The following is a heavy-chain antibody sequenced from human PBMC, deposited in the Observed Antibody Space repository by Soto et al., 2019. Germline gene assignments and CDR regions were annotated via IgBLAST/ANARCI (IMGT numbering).Heavy chain of an antibody. CDR2: IRSKANTYAT. V-gene: IGHV3-73*01. CDR1: GFTFSGGA. Sequence: WLSLRLSCSAAGFTFSGGARDWVRQASGKWLEWVGRIRSKANTYATAYAVSVKGRFTISRDDSRNTAYLQMNSLKTEDTAVYYCARGVYDFWSGHPKRLDYWGQGTVVTVSS. J-gene: IGHJ4*02. D-gene: IGHD3-3*01. CDR3: ARGVYDFWSGHPKRLDY.